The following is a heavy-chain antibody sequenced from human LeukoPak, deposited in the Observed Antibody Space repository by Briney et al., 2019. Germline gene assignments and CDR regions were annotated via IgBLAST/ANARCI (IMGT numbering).Heavy chain of an antibody. V-gene: IGHV3-21*01. CDR2: ISDNSRYI. CDR3: ARGRGGSGREAYNVDY. CDR1: GFTFSTYN. Sequence: GGSLRLSCAASGFTFSTYNMNWVRQAPGKGLEWGSSISDNSRYIYYADSVKGRFTISRDNAESSLFLQMNSLRDEDTAVYYCARGRGGSGREAYNVDYWGQGTLVTVSS. J-gene: IGHJ4*02. D-gene: IGHD5-24*01.